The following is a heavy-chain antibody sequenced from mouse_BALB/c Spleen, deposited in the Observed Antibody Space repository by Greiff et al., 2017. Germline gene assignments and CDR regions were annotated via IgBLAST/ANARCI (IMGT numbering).Heavy chain of an antibody. CDR1: GFNIKDYY. CDR2: IDPENGDT. CDR3: NVGGNFPAWFAY. V-gene: IGHV14-4*02. J-gene: IGHJ3*01. D-gene: IGHD2-1*01. Sequence: EVQVVESGAELVRSGASVKLSCTASGFNIKDYYMHWVKQRPEQGLEWIGWIDPENGDTEYAPKFQGKATMTADTSSNTAYLQLSSLTSEDTAVYYGNVGGNFPAWFAYWGQGTLVTVSA.